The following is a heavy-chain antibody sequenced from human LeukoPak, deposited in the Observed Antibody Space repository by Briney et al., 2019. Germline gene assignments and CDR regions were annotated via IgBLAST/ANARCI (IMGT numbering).Heavy chain of an antibody. Sequence: ASVKVSCKSSGYTFTNYGMSWVRLAPGQGLEWMGWINPYTGNTNYARKLQGRVTMTTDTSTSTAYMELRSLRSDDTAVYYCARDMSSGGNCYARAIPFDYWGQGSLVTVSS. V-gene: IGHV1-18*01. D-gene: IGHD2-15*01. CDR2: INPYTGNT. CDR3: ARDMSSGGNCYARAIPFDY. CDR1: GYTFTNYG. J-gene: IGHJ4*02.